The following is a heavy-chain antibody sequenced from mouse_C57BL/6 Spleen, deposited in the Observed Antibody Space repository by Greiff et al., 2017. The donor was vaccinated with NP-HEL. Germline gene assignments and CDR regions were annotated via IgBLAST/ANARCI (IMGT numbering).Heavy chain of an antibody. Sequence: VKLQESGAELMKPGASVKLSCKATGYTFTGFWIEWVKQRPGHGLEWIGEILPGGGSTNYNEKFKGKATFTADTSSNTAYMQLSSLTTEDSTIYYCARLYYGSRGAMDYWGQGTSVTVSS. V-gene: IGHV1-9*01. CDR3: ARLYYGSRGAMDY. CDR2: ILPGGGST. D-gene: IGHD1-1*01. CDR1: GYTFTGFW. J-gene: IGHJ4*01.